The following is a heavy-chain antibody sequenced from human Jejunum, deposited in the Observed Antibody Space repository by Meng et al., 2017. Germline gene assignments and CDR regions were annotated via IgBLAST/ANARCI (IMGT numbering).Heavy chain of an antibody. CDR3: ARLTYVRYFDY. CDR2: IQHSGST. V-gene: IGHV4-39*01. J-gene: IGHJ4*02. CDR1: GDSITSGSYS. Sequence: QLQLQESGPGLVKPSETLSLTCTVPGDSITSGSYSWAWIRQPPGTGLEWIGSIQHSGSTYYNPSLKSRVSLSVDRSKNQFSLNLNSVAAADTAVYYCARLTYVRYFDYWGQGTLVTVSS. D-gene: IGHD3-10*02.